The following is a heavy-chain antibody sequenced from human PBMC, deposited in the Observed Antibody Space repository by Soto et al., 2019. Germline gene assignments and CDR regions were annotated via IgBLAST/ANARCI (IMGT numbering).Heavy chain of an antibody. CDR1: GDFLSSYY. J-gene: IGHJ4*02. D-gene: IGHD2-15*01. CDR3: ARGGCSGGSCQALDY. Sequence: SETLSLTCTVSGDFLSSYYWSWIRQSPVKGLEWIGYIYYSGITNYNASLKSRVTMSVDTSKNQFSLKLNSVTAADTAVYYCARGGCSGGSCQALDYWGQGTLVT. CDR2: IYYSGIT. V-gene: IGHV4-59*01.